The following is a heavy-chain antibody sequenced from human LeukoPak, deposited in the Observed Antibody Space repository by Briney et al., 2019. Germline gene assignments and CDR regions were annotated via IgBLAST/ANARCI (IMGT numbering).Heavy chain of an antibody. D-gene: IGHD6-13*01. CDR1: GFTFSSYS. CDR2: ISSSSSYI. Sequence: GGSLRLSCAASGFTFSSYSMNWVRQAPGKGLEWVSSISSSSSYIYYADSVKGRFTISRDNAKNSLYLQMNSLRAEDTAVYYCAREPAGTWPHYYYYYGMDVWGQGTTVTVSS. J-gene: IGHJ6*02. CDR3: AREPAGTWPHYYYYYGMDV. V-gene: IGHV3-21*01.